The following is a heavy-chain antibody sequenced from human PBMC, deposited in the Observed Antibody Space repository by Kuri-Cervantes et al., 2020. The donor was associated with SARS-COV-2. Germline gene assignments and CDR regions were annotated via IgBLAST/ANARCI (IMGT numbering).Heavy chain of an antibody. CDR1: GFTFSSYA. D-gene: IGHD2-2*02. CDR3: ASGGDCSSTSCYRAEVN. Sequence: LSLTCAASGFTFSSYAMHWVRQAPGKGLEWVAVISYDGSNKYYADSVKGRFTISRDNAKNSLYLQMNSLRAEDTAVYYCASGGDCSSTSCYRAEVNWGQGTLVTVSS. J-gene: IGHJ4*02. V-gene: IGHV3-30-3*01. CDR2: ISYDGSNK.